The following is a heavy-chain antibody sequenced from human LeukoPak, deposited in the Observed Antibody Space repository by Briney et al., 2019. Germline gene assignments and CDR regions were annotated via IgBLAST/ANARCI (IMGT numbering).Heavy chain of an antibody. J-gene: IGHJ4*02. Sequence: SETLSLTCAVYGGDKSFGIYYWIRQPPGKGLERIGEINHSGRTNYNPSLKSRVTISLDTSRDQFSLKLTSVTAADTALYYCARGVIDDTASLACDYWGQGTLVTVSS. CDR3: ARGVIDDTASLACDY. CDR2: INHSGRT. CDR1: GGDKSFGIYY. V-gene: IGHV4-34*01. D-gene: IGHD5-18*01.